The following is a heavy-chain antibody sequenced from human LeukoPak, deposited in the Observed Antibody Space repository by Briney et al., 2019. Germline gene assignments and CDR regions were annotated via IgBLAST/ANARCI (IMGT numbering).Heavy chain of an antibody. D-gene: IGHD3-10*01. Sequence: SETLSLTCTVSGGSISSSSYYWGWIRQPPGKGLEWIGNINYSGSTYHNPSLKSRVTISIDTSKSQFSLKLNSVTAADTAVYYCARTQRITMVRGVIPFDYWGQGTLVTVSS. V-gene: IGHV4-39*07. J-gene: IGHJ4*02. CDR2: INYSGST. CDR3: ARTQRITMVRGVIPFDY. CDR1: GGSISSSSYY.